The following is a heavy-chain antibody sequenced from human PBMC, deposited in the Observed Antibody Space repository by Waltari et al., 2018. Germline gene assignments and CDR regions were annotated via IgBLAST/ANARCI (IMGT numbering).Heavy chain of an antibody. J-gene: IGHJ5*02. Sequence: QVQLVQSGAEVKKPGASVKVSCKASGYTFTGYYMHWVRQAPGQGLEWMGRSKPNSGGTNYAQKFQGRVTMTRDTSISTAYMELSSLRSEDTAVYYCARGSVVVVPAAMVGWFDPWGQGTLVTVSS. CDR3: ARGSVVVVPAAMVGWFDP. CDR2: SKPNSGGT. D-gene: IGHD2-2*01. CDR1: GYTFTGYY. V-gene: IGHV1-2*02.